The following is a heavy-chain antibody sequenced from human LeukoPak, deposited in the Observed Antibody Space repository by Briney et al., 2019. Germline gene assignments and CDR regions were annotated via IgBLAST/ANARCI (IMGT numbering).Heavy chain of an antibody. Sequence: SETLSLTCTVSGGSISSSSFYWGWIRQPPGKGLEWIGSIYYSGNTYYNPSLKSRVTISVDTSKNQFSLKLSSVTAADTAVYYCARSYAHDYWGQGTLVTVSS. CDR2: IYYSGNT. D-gene: IGHD2-2*01. J-gene: IGHJ4*02. V-gene: IGHV4-39*01. CDR1: GGSISSSSFY. CDR3: ARSYAHDY.